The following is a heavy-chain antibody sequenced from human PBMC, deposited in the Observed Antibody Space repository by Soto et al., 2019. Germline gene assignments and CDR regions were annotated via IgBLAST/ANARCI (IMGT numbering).Heavy chain of an antibody. CDR1: GSTFSSYG. CDR3: AKVGDVYNSFFDY. D-gene: IGHD1-26*01. CDR2: ISYDGSNK. J-gene: IGHJ4*02. V-gene: IGHV3-30*18. Sequence: PGGSLRLSCAASGSTFSSYGMHWVRQAPGKGLEWVSAISYDGSNKYYVDAVKGRFTISRDNSKNTLYLQMNSLRAEDTAVYYCAKVGDVYNSFFDYWGQGTLVTVSS.